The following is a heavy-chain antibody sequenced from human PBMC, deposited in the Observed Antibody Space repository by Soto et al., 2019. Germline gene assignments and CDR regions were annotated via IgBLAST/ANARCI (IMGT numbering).Heavy chain of an antibody. V-gene: IGHV4-59*01. CDR3: ARRYGDAFDI. J-gene: IGHJ3*02. D-gene: IGHD3-9*01. CDR2: IYYSGNT. Sequence: SETLSLTCTVSGGSISSYYWSLIRQPPGKGLEWIGYIYYSGNTYYNPSLKSRVTISVDTSKNQFSLKLSSVTAADTAVYYCARRYGDAFDIWGQGTMVTVSS. CDR1: GGSISSYY.